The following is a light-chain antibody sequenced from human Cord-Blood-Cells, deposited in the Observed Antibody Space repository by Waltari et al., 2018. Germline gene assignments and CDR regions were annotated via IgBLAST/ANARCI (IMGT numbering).Light chain of an antibody. J-gene: IGKJ1*01. V-gene: IGKV3-11*01. CDR3: QQRSNWPRT. CDR2: DAS. CDR1: QSVSGY. Sequence: EIVLTQSPATLSLSPGERVTLACRASQSVSGYLAWYQQKPGQAPRLLIYDASNRATGIPARFSGSGSGTDFTLTISSLEPEDFAVYYCQQRSNWPRTFGQGTKVEIK.